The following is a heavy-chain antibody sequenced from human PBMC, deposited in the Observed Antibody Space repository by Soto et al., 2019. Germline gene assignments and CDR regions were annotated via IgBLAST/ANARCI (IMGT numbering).Heavy chain of an antibody. Sequence: GGSLRLSCAASGFTFSSYSMNWVRQSPGKGLEWVSSISSSSSYIYYADSVKGRFTISRDNAKNSLYLQMNSLRAEDTAVYYCARDLVAGIYNYYYGMDVWGQGTTVTVSS. J-gene: IGHJ6*02. CDR2: ISSSSSYI. V-gene: IGHV3-21*01. D-gene: IGHD6-19*01. CDR1: GFTFSSYS. CDR3: ARDLVAGIYNYYYGMDV.